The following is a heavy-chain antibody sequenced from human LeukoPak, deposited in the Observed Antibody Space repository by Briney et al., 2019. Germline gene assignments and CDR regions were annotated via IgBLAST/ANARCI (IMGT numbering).Heavy chain of an antibody. V-gene: IGHV3-9*01. J-gene: IGHJ5*02. D-gene: IGHD1-1*01. CDR3: TKRTSTLDDR. CDR2: ISWNSGSI. CDR1: GFTFDDYA. Sequence: GGSLRLSCAASGFTFDDYAMRWVRQAPGKGLEWVSGISWNSGSIGYADSVKGRFTISRDNAKNTLYLQMNSLRAEDTAVYYCTKRTSTLDDRWGQGTLVTVSS.